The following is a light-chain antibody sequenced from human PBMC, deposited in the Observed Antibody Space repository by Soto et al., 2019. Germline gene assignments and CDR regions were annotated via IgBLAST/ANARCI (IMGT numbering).Light chain of an antibody. CDR2: GAS. Sequence: EIVLTQSPGTLSLSPGERATLSCRASQSVTSSYLAWYQQNPGQAPRLLIYGASSRATGIPDRFSGSGSGTDFTLTISRLEPEDFAVYYCQHYDSSPPYTFGQGTKLEIK. V-gene: IGKV3-20*01. CDR3: QHYDSSPPYT. J-gene: IGKJ2*01. CDR1: QSVTSSY.